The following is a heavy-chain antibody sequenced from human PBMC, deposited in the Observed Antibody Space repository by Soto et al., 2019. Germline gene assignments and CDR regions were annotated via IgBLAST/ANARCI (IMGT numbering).Heavy chain of an antibody. D-gene: IGHD1-1*01. Sequence: GESLKISCKGSGYSFTSYWISWVRQMPGKGLEWMGRIDPSDSYTNYSPSFQGHVTISADKSISTAYLQWSSLKASDTAMYYCARGGSQRHYYQAMDVWGQGTTVTSP. CDR2: IDPSDSYT. J-gene: IGHJ6*02. CDR3: ARGGSQRHYYQAMDV. CDR1: GYSFTSYW. V-gene: IGHV5-10-1*01.